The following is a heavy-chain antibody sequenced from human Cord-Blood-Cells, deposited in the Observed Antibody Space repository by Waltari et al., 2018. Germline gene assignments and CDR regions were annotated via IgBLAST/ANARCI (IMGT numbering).Heavy chain of an antibody. CDR3: ARRVRRQLYSSGWYFDY. J-gene: IGHJ4*02. Sequence: QLQLQESGPGLVKPSETLSLTCTVSGGSISSSSYYWGWIRQPPGKGLEWIGSIYYSGGTYYNPSLKSRVTISVDTSNNQFSLKLSSVTAADTAVYYCARRVRRQLYSSGWYFDYWGQGTLVTVSS. V-gene: IGHV4-39*01. CDR1: GGSISSSSYY. CDR2: IYYSGGT. D-gene: IGHD6-19*01.